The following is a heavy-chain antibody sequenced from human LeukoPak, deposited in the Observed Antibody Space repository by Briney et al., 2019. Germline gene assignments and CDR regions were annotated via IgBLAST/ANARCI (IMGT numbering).Heavy chain of an antibody. Sequence: ASVKVSCKASGYTFTGYFLHWVRQAPGQGLEWMGWINPNNGFTNYTQKFKGRLTMTRDTSISTAYMKLNRLTSDDTAVFYCARAWGSLYYFDYWGQGTLVTVSS. J-gene: IGHJ4*02. V-gene: IGHV1-2*02. CDR3: ARAWGSLYYFDY. CDR2: INPNNGFT. D-gene: IGHD3-16*01. CDR1: GYTFTGYF.